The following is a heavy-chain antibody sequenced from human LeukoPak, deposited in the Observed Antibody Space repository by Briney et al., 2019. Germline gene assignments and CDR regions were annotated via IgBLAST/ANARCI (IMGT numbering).Heavy chain of an antibody. D-gene: IGHD6-19*01. CDR2: ISGSGGRT. Sequence: GASLRLSCAASGFTFGTCAMSWVRQAPGKGLEWDSAISGSGGRTYSADSVKGRFTISRDNSKNTLYLQMNSLRAEDTAVYYCAKEKYSSGFFDYWGQGTLVTVSS. J-gene: IGHJ4*02. CDR1: GFTFGTCA. CDR3: AKEKYSSGFFDY. V-gene: IGHV3-23*01.